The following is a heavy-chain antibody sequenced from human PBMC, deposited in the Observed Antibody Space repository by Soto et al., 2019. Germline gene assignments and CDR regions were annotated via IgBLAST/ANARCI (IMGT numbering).Heavy chain of an antibody. CDR2: ISSSSSYI. CDR3: ARDQFTIFGAEPPPNYYYYMDV. D-gene: IGHD3-3*01. V-gene: IGHV3-21*01. CDR1: GFTFSSYS. Sequence: GGSLRLSCAASGFTFSSYSMNWVRQAPGKGLEWVSSISSSSSYIYYADSVKGRFTISRDNAKNSLYLQMNSLRAEDTAVYYCARDQFTIFGAEPPPNYYYYMDVWGKGTTVTVSS. J-gene: IGHJ6*03.